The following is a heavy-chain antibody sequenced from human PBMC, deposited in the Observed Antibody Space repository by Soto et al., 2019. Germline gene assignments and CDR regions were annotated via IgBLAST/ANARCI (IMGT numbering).Heavy chain of an antibody. J-gene: IGHJ4*02. CDR2: IYHSGST. D-gene: IGHD3-3*01. Sequence: QVQLQESGPGLVKPSGTLSLTCAVSGGSITSTRWWSWVRQPPGKGLEWIGEIYHSGSTNYNPSLKSRVTISVDNSKNQFSLNLSSVTAADTAVYWCAANGYYSLDYWGQGALVTVSS. CDR1: GGSITSTRW. V-gene: IGHV4-4*01. CDR3: AANGYYSLDY.